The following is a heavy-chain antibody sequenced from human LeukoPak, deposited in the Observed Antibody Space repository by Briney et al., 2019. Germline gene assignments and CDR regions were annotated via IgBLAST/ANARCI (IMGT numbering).Heavy chain of an antibody. CDR1: GYTFTSYG. V-gene: IGHV1-18*01. CDR2: ISAYNGNT. J-gene: IGHJ4*02. Sequence: GASVKVSCKASGYTFTSYGISWVRQAPGQGLEWMGWISAYNGNTNYTQKLQGRVTMTTGTSTSTAYMELRSLRSDDTAVYYCARALSSYIVVVPAAIPFDYWGQGTLVTVSS. D-gene: IGHD2-2*01. CDR3: ARALSSYIVVVPAAIPFDY.